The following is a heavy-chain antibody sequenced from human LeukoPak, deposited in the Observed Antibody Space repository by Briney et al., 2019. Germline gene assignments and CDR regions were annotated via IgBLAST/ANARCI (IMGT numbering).Heavy chain of an antibody. CDR2: ISDSGGST. J-gene: IGHJ4*02. V-gene: IGHV3-23*01. D-gene: IGHD3-9*01. Sequence: PGGSLRLSCAASGFTFSSYAMSWVRQAPGKGLEWVSAISDSGGSTYYTDSVKGRFTISRDSSKNTLYLQMNSLRAEDTAVYYCAKYQILTGHFDYWGQGTLVTVSS. CDR1: GFTFSSYA. CDR3: AKYQILTGHFDY.